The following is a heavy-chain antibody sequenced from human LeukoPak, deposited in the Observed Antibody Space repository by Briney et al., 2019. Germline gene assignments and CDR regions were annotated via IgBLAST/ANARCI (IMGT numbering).Heavy chain of an antibody. J-gene: IGHJ4*02. CDR2: ISWNSGSI. D-gene: IGHD3-10*01. V-gene: IGHV3-9*01. CDR3: AKDARDRGVTIMRLGFDY. Sequence: GRSLRLSCAASGFTFDDYAVHWVRQAPGKGLEWVSGISWNSGSIGYADSVKGRFTISRDNAKNSLYLQMNSLRAEDTALYYCAKDARDRGVTIMRLGFDYWGQGTLVTVSS. CDR1: GFTFDDYA.